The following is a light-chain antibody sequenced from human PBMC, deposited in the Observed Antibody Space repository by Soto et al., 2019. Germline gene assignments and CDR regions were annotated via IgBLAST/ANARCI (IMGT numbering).Light chain of an antibody. V-gene: IGKV3-20*01. CDR2: GVF. Sequence: EIVLTQSPDTLSLSPGERATLSCRASQSVASNQLAWYQHKSGQAPRLLIHGVFTRANGIPDRFSGSGSGTDFTLTISRLEPEDLDLCDCQQYGGSPQTFGQGTKVERK. CDR1: QSVASNQ. CDR3: QQYGGSPQT. J-gene: IGKJ1*01.